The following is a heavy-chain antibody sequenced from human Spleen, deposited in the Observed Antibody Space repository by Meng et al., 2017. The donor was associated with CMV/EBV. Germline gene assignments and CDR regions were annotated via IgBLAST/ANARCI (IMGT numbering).Heavy chain of an antibody. V-gene: IGHV3-30*02. D-gene: IGHD6-19*01. CDR2: IRYDGSDK. CDR1: GFTFNSSC. CDR3: ARDLAVAGTPTYYFDY. J-gene: IGHJ4*02. Sequence: SGFTFNSSCIHWVRQAPGKGLEWLAFIRYDGSDKYYADSVKGRFTISRDNAKNSLYLQMNSLRAEDTAVYYCARDLAVAGTPTYYFDYWGQGTLVTVSS.